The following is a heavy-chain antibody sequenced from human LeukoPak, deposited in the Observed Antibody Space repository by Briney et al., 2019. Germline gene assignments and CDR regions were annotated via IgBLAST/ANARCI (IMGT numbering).Heavy chain of an antibody. CDR3: ARPTMVRGGIINFDY. V-gene: IGHV5-51*01. J-gene: IGHJ4*02. D-gene: IGHD3-10*01. CDR2: IYPGDSGT. Sequence: GESLKISCKGSGYSFTSYWIGWVRPVPGKGLGWMGIIYPGDSGTRYSPSFQGQVTISAGKSIGTAYLQCSSLKASDTAMYYCARPTMVRGGIINFDYWGQGTLVTVSS. CDR1: GYSFTSYW.